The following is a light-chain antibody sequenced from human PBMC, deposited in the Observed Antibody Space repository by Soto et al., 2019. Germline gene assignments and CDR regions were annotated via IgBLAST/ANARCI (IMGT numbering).Light chain of an antibody. Sequence: QCALTQPASVSGSPGQSITISWTGTSSDVGGYNYVSWYQQHPGKAPKLMIYDVSNRPSGVSNRFSGSKSGNTASLTISGLQAEDEADYYCSSYTSSSTVVFGGGTQLTVL. CDR1: SSDVGGYNY. CDR3: SSYTSSSTVV. J-gene: IGLJ2*01. CDR2: DVS. V-gene: IGLV2-14*01.